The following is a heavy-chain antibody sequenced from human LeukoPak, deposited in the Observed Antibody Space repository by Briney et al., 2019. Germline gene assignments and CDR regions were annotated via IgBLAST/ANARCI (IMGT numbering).Heavy chain of an antibody. CDR3: ASRVPYYGMDV. D-gene: IGHD4/OR15-4a*01. Sequence: YADSVRGRFTISRDNAKNSLYLQMNSLRAEDTAVYYCASRVPYYGMDVWGQGTTVTVSS. J-gene: IGHJ6*02. V-gene: IGHV3-48*03.